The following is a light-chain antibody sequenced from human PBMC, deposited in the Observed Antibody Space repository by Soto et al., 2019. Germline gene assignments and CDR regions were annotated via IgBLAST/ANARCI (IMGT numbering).Light chain of an antibody. CDR2: GNS. CDR1: SSNIGAGYD. Sequence: QSVLTQPPSVSGAPGQRVTISCTGSSSNIGAGYDVHWYQQLPGTAPKLLIYGNSNRRSGVPDRFSGSKSGTSASLAITGLQAEDGADYYCQSYDSSLSGWVFGGGTKVTVL. CDR3: QSYDSSLSGWV. J-gene: IGLJ3*02. V-gene: IGLV1-40*01.